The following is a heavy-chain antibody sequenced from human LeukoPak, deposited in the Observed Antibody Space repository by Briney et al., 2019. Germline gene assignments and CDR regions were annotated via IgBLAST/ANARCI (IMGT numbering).Heavy chain of an antibody. Sequence: PGGSLRLSCAASGFIFSGSAMHWVRQAPGKGLEWVSVIYSGGSTYYADSVKGRFTISRDNSKNTMSLQMSSLRAEDTAVYYCAREGSGTWDATFDSWGQGTLVTVSS. J-gene: IGHJ4*02. CDR1: GFIFSGSA. D-gene: IGHD3-10*01. V-gene: IGHV3-53*05. CDR3: AREGSGTWDATFDS. CDR2: IYSGGST.